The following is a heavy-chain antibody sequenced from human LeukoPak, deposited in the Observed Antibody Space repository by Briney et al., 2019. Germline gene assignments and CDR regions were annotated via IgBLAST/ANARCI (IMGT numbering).Heavy chain of an antibody. V-gene: IGHV3-21*01. CDR3: ASIPPTKIYWYLGL. CDR2: ITSSSSYI. D-gene: IGHD2-21*01. Sequence: GGSLRLSCAASGFTFSSYIMNWVRQAPGKGLEWVSSITSSSSYIYYADSVKGRFTISRDDAKNSLYLQMDSLRAEDTAVYYCASIPPTKIYWYLGLWGRGTLVTVSS. J-gene: IGHJ2*01. CDR1: GFTFSSYI.